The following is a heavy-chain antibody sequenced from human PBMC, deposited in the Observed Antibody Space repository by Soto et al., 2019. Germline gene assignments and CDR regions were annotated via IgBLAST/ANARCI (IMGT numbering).Heavy chain of an antibody. Sequence: SETLSLTCTVSGGSISSGGYYWSWIRQHPGKDLEWIGYIYYSGSTYYNPSLKSRVTISVDTSKNQFSLKLSSVTAADTAVYYCARSRGLRGDDWFDPWGQGTLVTVSS. CDR1: GGSISSGGYY. V-gene: IGHV4-31*03. J-gene: IGHJ5*02. CDR3: ARSRGLRGDDWFDP. CDR2: IYYSGST. D-gene: IGHD3-10*01.